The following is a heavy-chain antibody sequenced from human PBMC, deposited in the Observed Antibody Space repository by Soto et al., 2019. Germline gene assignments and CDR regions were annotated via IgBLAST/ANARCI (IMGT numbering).Heavy chain of an antibody. D-gene: IGHD3-10*01. CDR1: GYTFTNYG. V-gene: IGHV1-18*04. Sequence: QVQLVQSGAEVKKPGASVNISCKASGYTFTNYGVSWVRQATGQGLEWMGWISAYSGLTHYPQHLQGSFTMTTDTSTNTAYLELGSLTSDDTAVYYCARRTTYAAGSYFAVDFWGQGTLITVSS. CDR3: ARRTTYAAGSYFAVDF. CDR2: ISAYSGLT. J-gene: IGHJ4*02.